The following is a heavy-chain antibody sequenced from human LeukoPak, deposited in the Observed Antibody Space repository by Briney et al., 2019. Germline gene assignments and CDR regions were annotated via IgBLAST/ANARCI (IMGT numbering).Heavy chain of an antibody. CDR1: GYTFTGYY. Sequence: ASVKVSCKASGYTFTGYYMNWVRQAPGQGLEWMGRINPDSGDTNYAQKFQGRVTMTRDTSINTAYMELSRLTSDDTAVYYCARDRLGNYYLFDFWGQGTLVTVSS. V-gene: IGHV1-2*06. CDR2: INPDSGDT. CDR3: ARDRLGNYYLFDF. D-gene: IGHD1-26*01. J-gene: IGHJ4*02.